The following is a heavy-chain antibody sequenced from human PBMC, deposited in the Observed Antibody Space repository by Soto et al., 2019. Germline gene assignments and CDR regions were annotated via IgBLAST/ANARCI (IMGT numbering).Heavy chain of an antibody. D-gene: IGHD3-10*01. J-gene: IGHJ4*02. V-gene: IGHV3-23*01. Sequence: EVQLLESGGGLIQPGGSLRLSCAASGFTFSSYAMSWVRQAPGKGLEWVSAISGSGGSTYYADSVKGRFTISRDNSKNTLYLQINSLRAEDTAVYYCAKVIVSVDYGSGSGFDYWGQGTLVTVSS. CDR3: AKVIVSVDYGSGSGFDY. CDR1: GFTFSSYA. CDR2: ISGSGGST.